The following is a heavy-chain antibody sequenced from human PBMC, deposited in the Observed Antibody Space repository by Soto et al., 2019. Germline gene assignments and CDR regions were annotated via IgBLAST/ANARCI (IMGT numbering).Heavy chain of an antibody. CDR3: TTDPVLYSSSGWSYYFDY. V-gene: IGHV3-15*01. CDR1: GFTFSNAW. D-gene: IGHD6-19*01. J-gene: IGHJ4*02. CDR2: IKSKTDGGTT. Sequence: EVQLVESGGGLVKPGGSLRLSCAASGFTFSNAWMSWVRQAPGKGLEWVGRIKSKTDGGTTDYAAPVKGRFTISRDDSKNTLYLQMNSLKTEDTAVYYCTTDPVLYSSSGWSYYFDYWGQGTLVTVSS.